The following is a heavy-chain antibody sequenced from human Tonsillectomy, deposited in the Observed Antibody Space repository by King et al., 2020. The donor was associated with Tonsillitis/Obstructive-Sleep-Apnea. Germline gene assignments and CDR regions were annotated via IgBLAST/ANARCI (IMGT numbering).Heavy chain of an antibody. CDR1: GVTVSSNY. CDR2: SYSGGTT. D-gene: IGHD3-9*01. Sequence: VQLVESGGGLIQPGGSPRLSCAASGVTVSSNYMSWVRQAPGKGLEWVSVSYSGGTTFYADSVKGRFTSASAKFKNMLYLQMNNLRAEDTALYYCARDHHDILTGEGWAFDIWGQGTMVTVSS. J-gene: IGHJ3*02. V-gene: IGHV3-53*01. CDR3: ARDHHDILTGEGWAFDI.